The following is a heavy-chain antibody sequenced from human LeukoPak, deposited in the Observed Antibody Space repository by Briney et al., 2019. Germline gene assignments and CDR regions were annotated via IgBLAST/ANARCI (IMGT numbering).Heavy chain of an antibody. CDR1: AFTFSDYF. J-gene: IGHJ4*02. Sequence: GGSLRLSCAASAFTFSDYFMSWIRQAPGKGLEWVSYISSRGSTTYYADSVKGRFTISRDNAKNSLYLQMNSLRAEDTAVYYCARIQPLYYFDYWGQGTLVTVSS. V-gene: IGHV3-11*04. CDR2: ISSRGSTT. CDR3: ARIQPLYYFDY. D-gene: IGHD5-18*01.